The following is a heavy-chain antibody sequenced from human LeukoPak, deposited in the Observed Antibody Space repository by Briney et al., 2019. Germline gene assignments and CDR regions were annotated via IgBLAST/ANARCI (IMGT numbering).Heavy chain of an antibody. J-gene: IGHJ4*02. CDR2: IIPIFGTA. CDR3: ARESATVTSDY. Sequence: ASVKVSCKASGGTFSSYAISWVRQAPGQGLEWMGGIIPIFGTANYAQKFQGRVTMTRDTSTSTVYMELSSLRSEDTAVYYCARESATVTSDYWGQGTLVTVPS. D-gene: IGHD4-17*01. CDR1: GGTFSSYA. V-gene: IGHV1-69*05.